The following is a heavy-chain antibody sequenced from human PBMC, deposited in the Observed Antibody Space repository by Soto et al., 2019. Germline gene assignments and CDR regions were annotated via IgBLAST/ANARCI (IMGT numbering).Heavy chain of an antibody. CDR2: ISGSGGST. J-gene: IGHJ6*02. V-gene: IGHV3-23*01. Sequence: GGSLRLSCVASGFTFSSYAMSWVRQAPGKGLEWVPAISGSGGSTYYADSVKGRFTISRDNSKNTLNLQMNSLRAEDTAVYYCAKNTGKYYYYGMDVWGQGATVTVSS. D-gene: IGHD3-10*01. CDR3: AKNTGKYYYYGMDV. CDR1: GFTFSSYA.